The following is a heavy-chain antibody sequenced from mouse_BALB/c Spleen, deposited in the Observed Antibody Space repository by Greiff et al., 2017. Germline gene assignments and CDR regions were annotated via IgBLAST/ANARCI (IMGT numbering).Heavy chain of an antibody. CDR1: GFTITDYY. CDR2: IYPENGAT. V-gene: IGHV14-4*02. CDR3: NAGN. Sequence: EVQLQQSGPELVRPGASVKMSCTASGFTITDYYMHWVEQRPEQGLEWIGWIYPENGATEYAPKFQGKATMTADTSSNTAYLQLSSLTSEDAAVYYCNAGNWGQGTTLTVSS. J-gene: IGHJ2*01.